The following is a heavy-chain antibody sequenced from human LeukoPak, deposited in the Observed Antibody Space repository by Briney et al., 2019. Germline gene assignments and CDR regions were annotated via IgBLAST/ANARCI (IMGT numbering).Heavy chain of an antibody. V-gene: IGHV4-4*09. CDR1: GDSVSGYY. J-gene: IGHJ4*02. Sequence: SETLSLTCTVSGDSVSGYYGSWIRQPPGKGLEWIGYSYTSANTNYNPSLKSRVTMSVDTSKNQFSLKLTSVTAADTAVYFCARLGSYHDFWGQGALVTVSS. CDR3: ARLGSYHDF. CDR2: SYTSANT. D-gene: IGHD1-26*01.